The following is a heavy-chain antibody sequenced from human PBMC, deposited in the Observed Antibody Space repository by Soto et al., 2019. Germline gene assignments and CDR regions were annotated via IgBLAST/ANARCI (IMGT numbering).Heavy chain of an antibody. CDR3: ARGWRYCSGGSCYSIDY. Sequence: VAVIWYDGSNKYYADSVKGRFTISRDNSKNTLYLQMNSLRAEDTAVYYCARGWRYCSGGSCYSIDYWGQGTLVTVSS. D-gene: IGHD2-15*01. CDR2: IWYDGSNK. V-gene: IGHV3-33*01. J-gene: IGHJ4*02.